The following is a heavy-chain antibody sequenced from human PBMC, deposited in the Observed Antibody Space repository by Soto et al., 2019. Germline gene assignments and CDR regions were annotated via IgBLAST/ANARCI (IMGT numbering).Heavy chain of an antibody. D-gene: IGHD2-2*01. CDR2: ISSGSDDS. CDR1: GFTFRTYN. J-gene: IGHJ4*02. Sequence: LRLSCAASGFTFRTYNMHWVRQSPGKGLEWVSSISSGSDDSHYADSVKGGFTISRDNANNLLFLQMDSLRVEDTAVYYCASPDCSSPSCNPNEFDYWGQGTLVTV. CDR3: ASPDCSSPSCNPNEFDY. V-gene: IGHV3-21*01.